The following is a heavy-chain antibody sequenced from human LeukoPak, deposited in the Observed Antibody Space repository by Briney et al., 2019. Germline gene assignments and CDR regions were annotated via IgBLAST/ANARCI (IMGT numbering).Heavy chain of an antibody. Sequence: PSETLSLTCAVYGGSFSGYYWNWIRQPPGKGLEWIGEINHSGSTNYNPSLKSRVTISVDTSKNQFSLKLSSVTAADTAVYYCARDMRFEGSSSGSFDYWGQGTLVTVSS. J-gene: IGHJ4*02. CDR2: INHSGST. CDR1: GGSFSGYY. CDR3: ARDMRFEGSSSGSFDY. D-gene: IGHD6-6*01. V-gene: IGHV4-34*01.